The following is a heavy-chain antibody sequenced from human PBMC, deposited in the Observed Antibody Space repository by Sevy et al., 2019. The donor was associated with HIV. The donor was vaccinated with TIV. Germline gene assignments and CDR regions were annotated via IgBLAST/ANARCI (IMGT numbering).Heavy chain of an antibody. V-gene: IGHV3-7*01. Sequence: GGSLRLSCAAYGFTFSSYWMSWVRQAPGKGLEWVANIKQDGSEKYYVDSVKGRFTIARDNAKNSLYLQMNSLGAEDTAVYYGARDDITMVRGGTVSSDYWGQGTLVTVSS. CDR3: ARDDITMVRGGTVSSDY. CDR2: IKQDGSEK. D-gene: IGHD3-10*01. CDR1: GFTFSSYW. J-gene: IGHJ4*02.